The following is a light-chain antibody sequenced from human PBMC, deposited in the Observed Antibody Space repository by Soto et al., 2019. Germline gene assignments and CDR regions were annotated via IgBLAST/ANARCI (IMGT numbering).Light chain of an antibody. J-gene: IGKJ1*01. CDR3: QQSYITPWT. V-gene: IGKV1-39*01. Sequence: DIQMTQSPSSLSTSVGDKVTVTCGASQSISGYLNWYQQKPGRVPKLLIYAASRLQSGVPSRFSGSGSGTDFTLTISSLQPEDFATYYCQQSYITPWTFGQGTKVEIK. CDR1: QSISGY. CDR2: AAS.